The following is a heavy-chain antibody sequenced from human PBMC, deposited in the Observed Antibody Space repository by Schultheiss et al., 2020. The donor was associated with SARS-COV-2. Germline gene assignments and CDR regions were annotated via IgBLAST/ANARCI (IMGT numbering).Heavy chain of an antibody. J-gene: IGHJ2*01. V-gene: IGHV1-69*13. CDR1: GYTFTSYD. D-gene: IGHD4-17*01. Sequence: SVKVSCKASGYTFTSYDINWVRQAPGQGLEWMGGIIPIFGTANYAQKFQGRVTITADESTSTAYMELSSLTSDDTAVYYCARGGGHDYGDYWYFDLWGRGALVTVSS. CDR2: IIPIFGTA. CDR3: ARGGGHDYGDYWYFDL.